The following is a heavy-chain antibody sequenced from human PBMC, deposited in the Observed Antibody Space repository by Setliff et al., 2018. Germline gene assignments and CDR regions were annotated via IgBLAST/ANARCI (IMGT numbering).Heavy chain of an antibody. CDR3: ARERVGRYYYYHMDV. J-gene: IGHJ6*03. CDR2: IKQDGSEK. CDR1: GFTFSNYW. Sequence: PGGSLRLSCEASGFTFSNYWMSWVRQTAGKGLEWVANIKQDGSEKYYVDSVRGRFIISRDNAKNSLYLKMNSLRDEDTAVYYCARERVGRYYYYHMDVWGKGTTVTVSS. D-gene: IGHD1-26*01. V-gene: IGHV3-7*03.